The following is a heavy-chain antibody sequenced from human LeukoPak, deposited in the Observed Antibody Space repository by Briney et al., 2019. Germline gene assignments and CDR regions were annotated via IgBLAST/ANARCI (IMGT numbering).Heavy chain of an antibody. CDR2: IYYSGST. Sequence: SETLSLTCTVSGGSISSYYWSWIRQPPGRGLEWIGYIYYSGSTNYNPSLKSRVTISVDTSKNQFSLKLSSVTAADTAVYYCARFPIAAAGTGYYYYMDVWGKGTTVTVSS. J-gene: IGHJ6*03. D-gene: IGHD6-13*01. CDR3: ARFPIAAAGTGYYYYMDV. V-gene: IGHV4-59*01. CDR1: GGSISSYY.